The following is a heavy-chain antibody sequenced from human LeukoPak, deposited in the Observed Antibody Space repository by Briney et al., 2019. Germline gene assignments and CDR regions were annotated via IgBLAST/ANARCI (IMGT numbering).Heavy chain of an antibody. CDR3: AKAVAGTLMVDY. D-gene: IGHD6-19*01. CDR1: GFTFSSYA. V-gene: IGHV3-23*01. J-gene: IGHJ4*02. Sequence: GGSLRLSCAASGFTFSSYAMSWVRQAPGKGLEWVSAISGSGGSTYYADSVKGRFTISRDNSKNTLYLQMNSLRAEDTAVYHCAKAVAGTLMVDYWGQGTLVTVSS. CDR2: ISGSGGST.